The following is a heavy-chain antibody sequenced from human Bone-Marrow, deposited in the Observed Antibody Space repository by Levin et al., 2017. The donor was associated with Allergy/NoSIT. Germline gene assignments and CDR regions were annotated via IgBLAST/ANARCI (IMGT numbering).Heavy chain of an antibody. CDR3: AKEIRRGSWGEIDD. J-gene: IGHJ4*02. V-gene: IGHV3-23*01. D-gene: IGHD6-13*01. CDR2: ILRAGGVT. Sequence: GESLKISCAASGFTFSNNAMSWVRQAPGKGLEWVSTILRAGGVTYYADPVKGRFTISRDNSNNTVSLQMNSLRADDTAVYYCAKEIRRGSWGEIDDWGQGPLVTVSS. CDR1: GFTFSNNA.